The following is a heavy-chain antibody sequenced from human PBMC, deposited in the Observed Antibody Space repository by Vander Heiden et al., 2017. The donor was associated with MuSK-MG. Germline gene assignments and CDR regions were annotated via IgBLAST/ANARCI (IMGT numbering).Heavy chain of an antibody. CDR2: ISYDGRNK. V-gene: IGHV3-30*04. CDR1: AFPVTSSA. Sequence: QVQLVESGGGVVQPGRSLRLSCSASAFPVTSSAMHWVRPAPGKGLEWVALISYDGRNKYYADSVKGRFTISRDNSKNTLYLQMNSLRVEDTAVYYCARDKGIVVVPAAGFDYWGQGTLVTVSS. CDR3: ARDKGIVVVPAAGFDY. J-gene: IGHJ4*02. D-gene: IGHD2-2*01.